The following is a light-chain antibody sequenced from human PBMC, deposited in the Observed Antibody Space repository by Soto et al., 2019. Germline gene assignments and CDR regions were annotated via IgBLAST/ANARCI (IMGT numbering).Light chain of an antibody. Sequence: EIVLTQSPGTLSLSPGERATLSCRASQSVSSNYLAWYQQKTGQAPRLLIYGASSRATGIPDRFSGSGSGTDFTFTISRLEPEDFAVYYCQQYGSSWTFGQGTKVEI. V-gene: IGKV3-20*01. CDR1: QSVSSNY. J-gene: IGKJ1*01. CDR3: QQYGSSWT. CDR2: GAS.